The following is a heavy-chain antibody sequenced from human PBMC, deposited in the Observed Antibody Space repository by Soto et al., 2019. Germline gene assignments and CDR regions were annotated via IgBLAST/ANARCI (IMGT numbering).Heavy chain of an antibody. V-gene: IGHV1-69*13. Sequence: SVKVSCKSSGGSFSSSAITWVRQAPGQGLKWMGRIIPMYGTTFYAQSFQGRVTITADESTSTAYMHLSSLKSEDTASYYCATSVGAIGYRFFNMDVWGQGTTVTVSS. J-gene: IGHJ6*02. CDR2: IIPMYGTT. CDR1: GGSFSSSA. CDR3: ATSVGAIGYRFFNMDV. D-gene: IGHD5-12*01.